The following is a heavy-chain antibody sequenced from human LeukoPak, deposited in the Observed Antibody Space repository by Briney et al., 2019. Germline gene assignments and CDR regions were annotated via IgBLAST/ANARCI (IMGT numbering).Heavy chain of an antibody. D-gene: IGHD3-10*01. CDR3: AREQAVGDRHHKLFDY. CDR1: GYTFTGYY. J-gene: IGHJ4*02. V-gene: IGHV1-2*02. CDR2: INPNNGGT. Sequence: GASVKVSCKASGYTFTGYYMHWVRQAPGQGLEWMGWINPNNGGTNYAQKFKGRVTMTTDTSTSTASMELTTLTSDDSAVYYGAREQAVGDRHHKLFDYWGQGTLVTVSS.